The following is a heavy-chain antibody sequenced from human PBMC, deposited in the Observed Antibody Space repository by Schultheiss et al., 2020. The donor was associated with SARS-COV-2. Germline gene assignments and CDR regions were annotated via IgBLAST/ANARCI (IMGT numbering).Heavy chain of an antibody. V-gene: IGHV4-34*01. CDR1: GGSFSGYY. CDR3: ATLYCSSTSCKLYYYYGMDV. CDR2: INHSGST. J-gene: IGHJ6*02. Sequence: SETLSLTCAVYGGSFSGYYWSWIRQPPGKGLEWIGEINHSGSTNYNPSLKSRVTISVDTSKNQFSLKLSSVTAADTAVYYCATLYCSSTSCKLYYYYGMDVWGQGTTVTVSS. D-gene: IGHD2-2*01.